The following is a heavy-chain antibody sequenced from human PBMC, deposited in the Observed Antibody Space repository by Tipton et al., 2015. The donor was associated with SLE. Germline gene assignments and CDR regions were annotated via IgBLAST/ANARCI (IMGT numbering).Heavy chain of an antibody. V-gene: IGHV4-39*07. CDR2: IHHSGTT. Sequence: TLSLTCTVSGGAMTRSNYYWGWIRQPPGKGLEWIGSIHHSGTTYYTSSLKSRVTISLDTSKDQFSLTLSSVTAADTAVYYCARGTPFMEWERNYFDPWGQGTLVTVSS. J-gene: IGHJ5*02. CDR3: ARGTPFMEWERNYFDP. CDR1: GGAMTRSNYY. D-gene: IGHD3-3*01.